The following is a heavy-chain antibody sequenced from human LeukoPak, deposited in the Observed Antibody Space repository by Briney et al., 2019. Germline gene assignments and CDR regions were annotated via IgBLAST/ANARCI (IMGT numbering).Heavy chain of an antibody. J-gene: IGHJ4*02. D-gene: IGHD4-17*01. CDR3: ARERDYGDPRD. CDR2: IIPIFGTA. CDR1: GGTFSSYA. V-gene: IGHV1-69*05. Sequence: SVKVSCKASGGTFSSYAISWVRQAPGQGLEWMGRIIPIFGTANYAQKFQGRVTITTGESTSTAYMELSSLRSEDTAVYYCARERDYGDPRDWGQGTLVTVSS.